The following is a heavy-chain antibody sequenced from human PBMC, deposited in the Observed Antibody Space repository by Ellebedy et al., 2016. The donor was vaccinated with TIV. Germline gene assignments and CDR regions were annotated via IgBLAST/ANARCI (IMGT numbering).Heavy chain of an antibody. J-gene: IGHJ4*02. D-gene: IGHD3-22*01. V-gene: IGHV3-7*04. Sequence: GESLKISCAASGFTFSNYWMSWVRQAPGKGLEWVANIKQDGSEKYYVDSVKGRFTISRDNAKNSLYLQMNSLRAEDTAVYDCARDGITMIVVVTHFDNWGQGTLIIVSS. CDR3: ARDGITMIVVVTHFDN. CDR1: GFTFSNYW. CDR2: IKQDGSEK.